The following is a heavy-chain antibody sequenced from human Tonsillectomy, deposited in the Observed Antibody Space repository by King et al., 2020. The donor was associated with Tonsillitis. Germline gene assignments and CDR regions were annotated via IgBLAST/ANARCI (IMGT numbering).Heavy chain of an antibody. CDR2: IKPDGSEK. Sequence: VQLVASGGGLVPPGGSLRLSCEGSGFISSNYWMNWVRQAPGKGLEWVARIKPDGSEKYYVDAARGRFTISRDNAKNSLFLQMNSLRAEDTAMYYCTREGIWGQGTMVTVSS. V-gene: IGHV3-7*01. CDR3: TREGI. CDR1: GFISSNYW. J-gene: IGHJ3*02.